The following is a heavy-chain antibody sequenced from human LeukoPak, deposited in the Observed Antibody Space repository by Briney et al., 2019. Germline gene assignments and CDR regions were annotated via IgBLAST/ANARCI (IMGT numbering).Heavy chain of an antibody. CDR2: ISGIAGST. Sequence: GGSLRLSCAASGFTFSSYAMSWVRQAPGKGLEWVSGISGIAGSTNYADSVKGRFTISRDNSKNTLYLQMNSLRAEDTAVYYCAKEIYGDATGGRFQHWGQGTLVTVSS. J-gene: IGHJ1*01. CDR3: AKEIYGDATGGRFQH. CDR1: GFTFSSYA. V-gene: IGHV3-23*01. D-gene: IGHD4/OR15-4a*01.